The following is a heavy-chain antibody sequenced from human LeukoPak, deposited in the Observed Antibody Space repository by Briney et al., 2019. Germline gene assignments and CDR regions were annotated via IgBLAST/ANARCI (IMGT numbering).Heavy chain of an antibody. J-gene: IGHJ6*02. V-gene: IGHV4-59*08. CDR3: ARRAYYYYDMDV. Sequence: SETLSLTCTVSGGSISSYYWSWIRQPPGKGLEWIGYIYYSGSTNYNPSLKSRVTISVDTSKNQFSLKLSSVTAADTAVYYCARRAYYYYDMDVWGQGTTVTVSS. CDR1: GGSISSYY. CDR2: IYYSGST.